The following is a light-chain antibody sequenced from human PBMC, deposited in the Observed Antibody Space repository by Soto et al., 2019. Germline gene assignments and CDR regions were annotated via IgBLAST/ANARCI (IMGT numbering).Light chain of an antibody. CDR3: HQRQYWPPIT. Sequence: EIVMTQSPATLSVSPGEGATLSCRASQGIGDTLAWYQQKPGQAPRLLIYDASNRATGVPPRFSGSGSGTDFTLTISSLEPEDFAVYYCHQRQYWPPITFGQGTRLEIK. V-gene: IGKV3-11*01. CDR2: DAS. J-gene: IGKJ5*01. CDR1: QGIGDT.